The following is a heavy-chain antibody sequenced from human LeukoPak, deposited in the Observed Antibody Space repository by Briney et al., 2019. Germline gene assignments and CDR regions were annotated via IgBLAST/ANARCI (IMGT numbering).Heavy chain of an antibody. CDR2: ISYDGSNK. V-gene: IGHV3-30*04. D-gene: IGHD4-23*01. Sequence: GGSLRLSCAASGFTFSSYAMHWVRQAPGKGLEWVAVISYDGSNKYYADSVKGRFSISRDNSKNTLYLQMNSLRTEDTAVYYCAKYAPPTTVVTRFFDYWGQGSLVTVSS. CDR1: GFTFSSYA. CDR3: AKYAPPTTVVTRFFDY. J-gene: IGHJ4*02.